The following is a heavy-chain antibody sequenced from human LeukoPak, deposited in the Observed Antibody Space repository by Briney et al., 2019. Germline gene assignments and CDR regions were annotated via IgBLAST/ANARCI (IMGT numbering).Heavy chain of an antibody. Sequence: GGSLTLSCSACGFTFNSYSMNWLPQAPGKGREGVSSISNSSSYIYYADSVKGRFTISRDNDKNSLYLQMNSMRVEDTAVYYCARGGSYYGAFDIWGQGTMVTVSS. CDR3: ARGGSYYGAFDI. J-gene: IGHJ3*02. V-gene: IGHV3-21*01. D-gene: IGHD1-26*01. CDR2: ISNSSSYI. CDR1: GFTFNSYS.